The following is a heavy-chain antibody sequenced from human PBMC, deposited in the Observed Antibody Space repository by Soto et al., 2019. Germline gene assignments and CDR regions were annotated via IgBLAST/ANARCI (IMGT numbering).Heavy chain of an antibody. Sequence: EVQLLESGGGLVQPGGSMRLSCAASGFTFSGNAMTWVRQAPGKGLDWVSGISAGGTTYYADSAKGRLTISRDNSKNTLYLQMNSLRADDTAVYYCANDPLTRGWFDPWGQGTLVTVSS. J-gene: IGHJ5*02. CDR1: GFTFSGNA. CDR3: ANDPLTRGWFDP. V-gene: IGHV3-23*01. CDR2: ISAGGTT.